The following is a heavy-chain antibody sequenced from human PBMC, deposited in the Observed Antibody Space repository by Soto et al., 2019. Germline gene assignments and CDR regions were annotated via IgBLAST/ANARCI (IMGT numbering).Heavy chain of an antibody. CDR1: GFTFSSYA. Sequence: PGGSLRLSCAASGFTFSSYAMHWVRQAPGKGLEWVAVISYDGSSKYYADSVKGRFTISRDNSKNTLYLQMNSLRAEDAAVYYCARGVIVGATLNLDYWGQGTLVTVSS. J-gene: IGHJ4*02. V-gene: IGHV3-30-3*01. CDR3: ARGVIVGATLNLDY. D-gene: IGHD1-26*01. CDR2: ISYDGSSK.